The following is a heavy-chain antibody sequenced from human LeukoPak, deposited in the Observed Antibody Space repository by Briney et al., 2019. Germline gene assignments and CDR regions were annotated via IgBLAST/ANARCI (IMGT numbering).Heavy chain of an antibody. J-gene: IGHJ6*04. CDR2: ISAYNANT. D-gene: IGHD3-9*01. CDR3: ARTDYDILTGARMDV. Sequence: ASVKVSCKASGYTFTNYGITWVRQAPGQGLEWMGWISAYNANTNYAQKFQGRVTMTTDTSTSTVYMELRSLRADDTAIYYCARTDYDILTGARMDVWGKGTTVTVSS. V-gene: IGHV1-18*04. CDR1: GYTFTNYG.